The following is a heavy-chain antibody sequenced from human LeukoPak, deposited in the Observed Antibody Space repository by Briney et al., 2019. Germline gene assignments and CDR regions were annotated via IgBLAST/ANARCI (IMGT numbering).Heavy chain of an antibody. CDR1: GGTFSTYA. V-gene: IGHV1-69*05. CDR2: IIPIFGTA. D-gene: IGHD1-26*01. J-gene: IGHJ4*02. Sequence: ASVTVSFKASGGTFSTYAISWVRQAPGQGLEWMGGIIPIFGTANYAQKFQGRVTITTDESTSTAYMELSSLRSEDTAVYYCARGNGSYSLSYFDYWGQGTLVTVSS. CDR3: ARGNGSYSLSYFDY.